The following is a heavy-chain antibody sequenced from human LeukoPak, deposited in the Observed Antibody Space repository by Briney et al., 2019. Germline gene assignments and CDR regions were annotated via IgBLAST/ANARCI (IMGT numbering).Heavy chain of an antibody. J-gene: IGHJ4*02. CDR2: ISSSSSYI. CDR3: AREPGPYSSGWDIY. D-gene: IGHD6-19*01. CDR1: GLTFNSYS. Sequence: GGPLTLSYAPSGLTFNSYSMHWVGQAPGKTLEWVSSISSSSSYIYYADSVKGRFTISRDNAKNSLYLQMNSLRAEDTAVYYCAREPGPYSSGWDIYWGQGTLVTVSS. V-gene: IGHV3-21*01.